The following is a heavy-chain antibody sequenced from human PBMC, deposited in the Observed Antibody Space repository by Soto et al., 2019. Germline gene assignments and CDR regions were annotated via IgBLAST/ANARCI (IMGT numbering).Heavy chain of an antibody. V-gene: IGHV4-59*01. D-gene: IGHD4-17*01. CDR3: ARDDPTANWLDP. CDR2: IYYSGST. CDR1: GGSISSYY. J-gene: IGHJ5*02. Sequence: SETLSLTCTVSGGSISSYYWSWIRQPPGKGLEWIGYIYYSGSTNYNPSLKSRVNISVDTSKNQFSLKLSSVTAADTAVYYCARDDPTANWLDPWGQGNLVTVS.